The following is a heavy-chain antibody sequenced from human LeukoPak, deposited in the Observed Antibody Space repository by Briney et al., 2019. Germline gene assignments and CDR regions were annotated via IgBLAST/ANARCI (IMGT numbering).Heavy chain of an antibody. D-gene: IGHD3-10*01. CDR2: IESKTDGGTT. V-gene: IGHV3-15*04. J-gene: IGHJ4*02. CDR3: TIDDAGLAPGY. CDR1: GLTFSDAW. Sequence: PGGSLRLSCAASGLTFSDAWMSWVRQAPGKGLEWVGRIESKTDGGTTYYAGPVKGRFIISRDDSKNTLYLQMNSLKTEDTAVYYCTIDDAGLAPGYWGQGTLVTVSS.